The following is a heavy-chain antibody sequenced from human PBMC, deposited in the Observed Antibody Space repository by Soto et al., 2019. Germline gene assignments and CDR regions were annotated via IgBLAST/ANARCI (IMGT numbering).Heavy chain of an antibody. CDR1: GFTFSSYS. J-gene: IGHJ6*02. D-gene: IGHD3-16*02. V-gene: IGHV3-21*01. CDR2: ISSSSSYI. Sequence: GGSLRLSCAASGFTFSSYSMNWVRQAPGKGLEWVSSISSSSSYIYYADSVKGRSTISRDNAKNSLYLQMNSLRAEDTAVYYCARDSDDYVWGSYRILYYGMDVWGQGTTVTVSS. CDR3: ARDSDDYVWGSYRILYYGMDV.